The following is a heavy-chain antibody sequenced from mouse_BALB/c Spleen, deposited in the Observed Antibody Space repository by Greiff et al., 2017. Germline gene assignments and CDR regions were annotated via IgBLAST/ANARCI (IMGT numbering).Heavy chain of an antibody. D-gene: IGHD4-1*01. V-gene: IGHV5-6-2*01. CDR1: GFTFSSYY. CDR2: INSNGGST. CDR3: ARGELTGTFYFDY. Sequence: EVKLMESGGGLVKLGGSLKLSCAASGFTFSSYYMSWVRQTPEKRLELVAAINSNGGSTYYPDTVKGRFTISRDNAKNTLYLQMSSLKSEDTALYYCARGELTGTFYFDYWGQGTTLTVSS. J-gene: IGHJ2*01.